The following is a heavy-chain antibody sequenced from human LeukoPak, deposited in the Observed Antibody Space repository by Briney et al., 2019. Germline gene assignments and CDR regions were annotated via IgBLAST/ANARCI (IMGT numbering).Heavy chain of an antibody. CDR3: ARDYSSSWYSGWFDP. D-gene: IGHD6-13*01. V-gene: IGHV1-69*13. CDR1: GGTFSSYA. Sequence: ASVKVSCKASGGTFSSYAISWVRQAPGQGLEWMGGIIPISGTANYAQKFQGRVTITADESTSTAYMELSSLRSEDTAVYYCARDYSSSWYSGWFDPWGQGTLVTVSS. CDR2: IIPISGTA. J-gene: IGHJ5*02.